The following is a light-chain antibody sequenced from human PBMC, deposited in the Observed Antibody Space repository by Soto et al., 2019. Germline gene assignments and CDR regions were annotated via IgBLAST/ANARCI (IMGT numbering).Light chain of an antibody. CDR2: DAS. J-gene: IGKJ5*01. Sequence: EILLTQSPSSLPLSPGERATLSCRAGQSVSSNFLAWYQQKPGLAPSLVIYDASNRATSIPDRLSGGGSGTFFTLTISRPDPEDSAVYYCQHYGSSITFGQGTRLEIK. CDR3: QHYGSSIT. V-gene: IGKV3D-20*01. CDR1: QSVSSNF.